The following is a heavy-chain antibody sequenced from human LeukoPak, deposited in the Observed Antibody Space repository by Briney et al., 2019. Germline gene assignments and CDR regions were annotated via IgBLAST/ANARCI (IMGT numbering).Heavy chain of an antibody. Sequence: PGGSLRLSCAASGFTFSSYAMSWVRQAPGKGLEWVSAISGSGGSTYYADSVKGRFTISRDNSKNTLYLQMNSLRAEDTAVYYCAKDRGIVVVPAYFDLWGRGTLVTVSS. CDR2: ISGSGGST. CDR1: GFTFSSYA. D-gene: IGHD2-2*01. V-gene: IGHV3-23*01. CDR3: AKDRGIVVVPAYFDL. J-gene: IGHJ2*01.